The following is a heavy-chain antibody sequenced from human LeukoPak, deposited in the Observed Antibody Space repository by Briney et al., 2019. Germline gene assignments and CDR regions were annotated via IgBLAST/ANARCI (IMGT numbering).Heavy chain of an antibody. CDR2: IYSGGST. CDR3: ARDPRGFGAFDI. Sequence: GGSLRLSCAASGFTVSSNYMSWVRQAPGKGLEWVSLIYSGGSTYYADSVKGRFTISRDNSKNTLYLQMNSLRVEDTAVYYRARDPRGFGAFDIWGQGTMVTVSS. V-gene: IGHV3-66*01. D-gene: IGHD3-3*01. CDR1: GFTVSSNY. J-gene: IGHJ3*02.